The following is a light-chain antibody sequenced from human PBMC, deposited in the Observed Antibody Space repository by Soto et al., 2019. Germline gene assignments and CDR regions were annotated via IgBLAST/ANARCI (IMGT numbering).Light chain of an antibody. V-gene: IGKV1-13*02. CDR1: PGIGSA. Sequence: AIQLTQSPSSLSASVGDRVTITCRASPGIGSALAWYQQRPGEAPRFLIYDASTLGSGVPLRFSGSGSGTYFTRTSSTLQLEDFATYYGQQFNSYPLTCGGGTKVEIK. CDR2: DAS. J-gene: IGKJ4*01. CDR3: QQFNSYPLT.